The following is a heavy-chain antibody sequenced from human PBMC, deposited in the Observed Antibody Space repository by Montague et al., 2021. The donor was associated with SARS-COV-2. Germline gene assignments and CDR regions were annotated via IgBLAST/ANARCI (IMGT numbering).Heavy chain of an antibody. CDR2: IYYIGRT. Sequence: SETLSLTCTVSGGSISNYFWSWIRQPPGKGLEWIGYIYYIGRTNYNPSLKSRVTISVDTSKNQFSLKLTSVTAADTAVYYCARQHSQTDHYGAFDFWGQGTMVTVSP. D-gene: IGHD3-10*01. V-gene: IGHV4-59*08. CDR3: ARQHSQTDHYGAFDF. J-gene: IGHJ3*01. CDR1: GGSISNYF.